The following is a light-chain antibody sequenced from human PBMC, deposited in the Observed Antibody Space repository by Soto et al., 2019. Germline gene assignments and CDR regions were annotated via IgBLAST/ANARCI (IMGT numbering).Light chain of an antibody. Sequence: EIVMTQSPATLSLSPGERAALSCRASQSINSELAWYQQKPGQPPRLLIYGASTRATGVPARFTGSESGSEIALTISGLQSEDFAVYYCQQGHNWPLTCGQGTRLEI. J-gene: IGKJ2*01. V-gene: IGKV3-15*01. CDR3: QQGHNWPLT. CDR1: QSINSE. CDR2: GAS.